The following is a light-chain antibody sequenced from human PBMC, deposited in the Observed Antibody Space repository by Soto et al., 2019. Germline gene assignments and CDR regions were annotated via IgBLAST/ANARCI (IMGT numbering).Light chain of an antibody. V-gene: IGKV1-5*01. CDR3: QQYKSYWK. CDR1: QSISSW. J-gene: IGKJ1*01. Sequence: DIQMTQSPSTLSASVGDRVTITCRASQSISSWLAWYQQKPGKAPKVLIYDASSLESGVPSRFSGSGSGTEFTLTISSLQPDDFATYYCQQYKSYWKFGQGTKVDI. CDR2: DAS.